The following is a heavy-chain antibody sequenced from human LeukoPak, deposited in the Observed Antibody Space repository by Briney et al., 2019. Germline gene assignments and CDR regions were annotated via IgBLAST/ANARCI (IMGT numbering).Heavy chain of an antibody. J-gene: IGHJ4*02. CDR1: GYNFTSYW. CDR3: SRRPGAYNDY. V-gene: IGHV5-51*01. D-gene: IGHD5-24*01. Sequence: GESLKISCKGSGYNFTSYWIGWVRQMPGKGLEWMGIIYPGDSETRYIPSFQGKVTISADKSIRTAYLQWSSLKASDTAMYYCSRRPGAYNDYWGQGTLVTVSS. CDR2: IYPGDSET.